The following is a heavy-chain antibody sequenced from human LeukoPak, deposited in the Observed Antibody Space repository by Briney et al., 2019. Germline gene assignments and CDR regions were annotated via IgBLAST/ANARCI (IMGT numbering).Heavy chain of an antibody. J-gene: IGHJ2*01. CDR2: IYYSGST. CDR1: GGSISSGGYY. Sequence: PSETLSLTCTVSGGSISSGGYYWSWIRQHPGKGLEWIGYIYYSGSTYYNPSLKSPVTISVDTSKNQCYLKLSSLTAADTTVYYCARDRGGYDFRYFDLWGRGTLVTVSS. V-gene: IGHV4-31*01. D-gene: IGHD5-12*01. CDR3: ARDRGGYDFRYFDL.